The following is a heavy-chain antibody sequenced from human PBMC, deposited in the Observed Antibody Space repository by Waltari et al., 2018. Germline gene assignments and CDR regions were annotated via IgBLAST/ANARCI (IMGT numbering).Heavy chain of an antibody. CDR2: IKEDGSEK. J-gene: IGHJ6*02. CDR1: GFTFSNYW. CDR3: SRSLDV. V-gene: IGHV3-7*01. Sequence: EVQLVESGGGLVQPGGSLRLSCVVSGFTFSNYWMDRVRQAPGKGLEWVANIKEDGSEKYFVDSVKGRFTISRDNAKNSLYLQMNSLRVDDTAVYYCSRSLDVWGQGTTVTVSS.